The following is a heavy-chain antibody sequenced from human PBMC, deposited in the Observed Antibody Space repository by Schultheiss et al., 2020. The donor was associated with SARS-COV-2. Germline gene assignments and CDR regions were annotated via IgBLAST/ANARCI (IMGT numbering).Heavy chain of an antibody. CDR1: GLTFSNSG. J-gene: IGHJ1*01. CDR2: LSYDGSNK. Sequence: GGSLRLSCAASGLTFSNSGMHWVRQAPGKGLEWVAVLSYDGSNKCCADSVKGRFTISRDNSKNTLYLQMNSLRAEDTAVYYCARVGRDCSHGVCYNAEYFQHWGQGTLVTVSS. CDR3: ARVGRDCSHGVCYNAEYFQH. D-gene: IGHD2-8*01. V-gene: IGHV3-30*03.